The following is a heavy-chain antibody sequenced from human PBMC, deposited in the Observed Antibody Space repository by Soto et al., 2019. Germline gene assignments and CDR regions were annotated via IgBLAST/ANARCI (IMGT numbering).Heavy chain of an antibody. J-gene: IGHJ6*02. D-gene: IGHD2-15*01. V-gene: IGHV1-18*01. CDR2: ISAYNGNT. CDR1: GYTFTSYG. Sequence: RASVKVSCKASGYTFTSYGISWVRQAPGQGLEWMGWISAYNGNTNYAQKLQGRVTMTTDTSTSTAYMELRSLRSDDTAVYYCAKSSPYYYYGMDVWGQGTTVTVSS. CDR3: AKSSPYYYYGMDV.